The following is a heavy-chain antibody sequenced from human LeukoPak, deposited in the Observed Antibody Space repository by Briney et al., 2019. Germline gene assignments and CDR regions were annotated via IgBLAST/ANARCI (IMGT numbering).Heavy chain of an antibody. CDR1: GGSISSYY. CDR2: IYYSQTP. D-gene: IGHD6-13*01. CDR3: ARGVYIAAAQYGY. J-gene: IGHJ4*02. Sequence: SETLSLTCTVSGGSISSYYWSWIRQPPGKGLEWFDFIYYSQTPNHDPSLKGRVTISVAPSKNQFSLKLSSGTAADRAVYYCARGVYIAAAQYGYWGQGTLVTVSS. V-gene: IGHV4-59*01.